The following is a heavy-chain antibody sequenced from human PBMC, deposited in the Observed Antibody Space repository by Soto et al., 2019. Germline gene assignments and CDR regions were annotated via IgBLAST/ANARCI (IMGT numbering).Heavy chain of an antibody. V-gene: IGHV3-30*18. CDR3: AKDSYRGDIVLTPAPYGNDY. CDR1: EFTFKSYG. Sequence: GGSLRLSCAASEFTFKSYGMHWVRQAPGKGLAWVAVISFDGNRKHYADSVRGRFTISRDNSKNTLYLQMNSLRTDDTAIYYCAKDSYRGDIVLTPAPYGNDYWGRGTLVTVSS. D-gene: IGHD2-2*01. CDR2: ISFDGNRK. J-gene: IGHJ4*02.